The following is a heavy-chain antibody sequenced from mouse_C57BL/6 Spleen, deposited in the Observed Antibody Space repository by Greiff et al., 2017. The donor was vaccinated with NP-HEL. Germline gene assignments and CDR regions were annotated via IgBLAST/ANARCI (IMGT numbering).Heavy chain of an antibody. J-gene: IGHJ4*01. D-gene: IGHD3-1*01. CDR3: ARGGLRGPYAMDY. V-gene: IGHV1-50*01. CDR1: GYTFTSYW. Sequence: VQLQQPGAELVKPGASVKLSCKASGYTFTSYWMQWVKQRPGQGLEWIGEIDPSDSYTNYNQKFKGKATLTVDTSSSTAYMQLSSLTSEDSAVYYCARGGLRGPYAMDYWGQGTSVTVSS. CDR2: IDPSDSYT.